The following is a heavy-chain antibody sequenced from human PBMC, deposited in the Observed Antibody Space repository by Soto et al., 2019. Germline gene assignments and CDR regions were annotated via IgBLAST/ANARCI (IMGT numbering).Heavy chain of an antibody. CDR3: ATDGPSNSGNLYAFDI. D-gene: IGHD5-12*01. CDR2: IVHLYGTT. Sequence: QVQLVQSGAEVKKPGSSVKVSCKSSGLTFSNYAISWVRQAPGQGPEWMGGIVHLYGTTNYAQRFQGRVTITADESTNTAYMEMRSLTSDDTAVYFCATDGPSNSGNLYAFDIWGQGTMVTVSA. CDR1: GLTFSNYA. J-gene: IGHJ3*02. V-gene: IGHV1-69*01.